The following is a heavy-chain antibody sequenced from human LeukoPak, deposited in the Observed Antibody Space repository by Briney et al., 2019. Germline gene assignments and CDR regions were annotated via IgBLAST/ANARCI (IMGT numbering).Heavy chain of an antibody. Sequence: TSETLSLTCAVYGGSFSGYYWSWIRQPPGKGLEWIGEINHSGSTNYNPSLKSRVTISVDTSKNQFSLKLSSVTAADTAVYYCARDHDYGDYGSDYWGQGTLVTVSS. V-gene: IGHV4-34*01. CDR2: INHSGST. CDR3: ARDHDYGDYGSDY. J-gene: IGHJ4*02. D-gene: IGHD4-17*01. CDR1: GGSFSGYY.